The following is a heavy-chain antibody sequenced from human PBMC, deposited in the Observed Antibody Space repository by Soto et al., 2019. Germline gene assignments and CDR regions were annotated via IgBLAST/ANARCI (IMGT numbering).Heavy chain of an antibody. J-gene: IGHJ4*02. CDR2: MNPDSGHT. Sequence: ASVKVSCKASGYTFTNYDINWVRQATGQGPEWMGWMNPDSGHTGYVQKFQGRVTMTRNTVISTAYMELSNLRSEDTAVYYCARSVGGSNVNFDYWGQGTQVTVSS. V-gene: IGHV1-8*01. D-gene: IGHD3-10*01. CDR3: ARSVGGSNVNFDY. CDR1: GYTFTNYD.